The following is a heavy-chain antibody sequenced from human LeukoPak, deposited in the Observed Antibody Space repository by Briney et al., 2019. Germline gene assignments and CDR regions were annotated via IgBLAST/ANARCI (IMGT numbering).Heavy chain of an antibody. J-gene: IGHJ4*02. Sequence: GGSLRLSCAASGFTFSSYAMSWVRQAPGKGLEWVSAISGGGGSTYYADSVKGRFTISRDNSKNTLYLQMNSLRAEDTAVYYCAKQPGALRVFDYWGQGTLVTVSS. CDR1: GFTFSSYA. CDR2: ISGGGGST. CDR3: AKQPGALRVFDY. V-gene: IGHV3-23*01. D-gene: IGHD6-13*01.